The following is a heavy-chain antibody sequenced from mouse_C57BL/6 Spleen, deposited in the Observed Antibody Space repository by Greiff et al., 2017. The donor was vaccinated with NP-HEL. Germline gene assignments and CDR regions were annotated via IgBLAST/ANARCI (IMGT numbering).Heavy chain of an antibody. Sequence: EVKLLESGPGLVKPSQSLSLTCSVTGYSITSGYYWNWIRQFPGNKLEWMGYISYDGSNNYNPSLKNRISITRDTSKNQFFLKLNSVTTEDTATYYCARDRSYYSNPFAYWGQGTLVTVSA. D-gene: IGHD2-5*01. CDR3: ARDRSYYSNPFAY. J-gene: IGHJ3*01. CDR1: GYSITSGYY. CDR2: ISYDGSN. V-gene: IGHV3-6*01.